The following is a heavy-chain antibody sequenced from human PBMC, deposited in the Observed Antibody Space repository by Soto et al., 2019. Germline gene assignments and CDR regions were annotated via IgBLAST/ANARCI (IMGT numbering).Heavy chain of an antibody. J-gene: IGHJ4*02. Sequence: ASVKVSCKASGYTFTSYYMHWVRQAPGQGLEWMGIINPSGGSTSYAQKFQGRVTMTRDTSTSTVYTELSSLRSEDTAVYYCARAYYGSGSYMYYFDYWGQGTLVTVSS. CDR2: INPSGGST. D-gene: IGHD3-10*01. V-gene: IGHV1-46*01. CDR3: ARAYYGSGSYMYYFDY. CDR1: GYTFTSYY.